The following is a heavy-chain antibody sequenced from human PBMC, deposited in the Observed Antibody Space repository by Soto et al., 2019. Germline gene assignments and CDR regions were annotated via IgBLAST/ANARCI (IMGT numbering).Heavy chain of an antibody. CDR2: IYYSGST. D-gene: IGHD3-16*02. Sequence: QVQLQESGPGLVKPSQTLSLTCTVSGGSISSGDYYWSWIRQPPGKGLEWIGYIYYSGSTDYNPSLKSRVTIAVDTSKNQFSLKLSSVTAADTAVYYCARDRPYDYVWGSYRSHDAFDIWGQGTMVTVSS. V-gene: IGHV4-30-4*01. CDR1: GGSISSGDYY. J-gene: IGHJ3*02. CDR3: ARDRPYDYVWGSYRSHDAFDI.